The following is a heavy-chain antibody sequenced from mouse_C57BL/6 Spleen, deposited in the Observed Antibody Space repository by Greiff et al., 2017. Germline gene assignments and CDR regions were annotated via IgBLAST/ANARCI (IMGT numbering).Heavy chain of an antibody. V-gene: IGHV14-4*01. D-gene: IGHD1-1*01. J-gene: IGHJ2*01. Sequence: EVHLVESGAELVRPGASVKLSCTASGFNIKDDYMHWVKQRPEQGLEWIGWIDPENGDTEYASKFQGKATITADTSSNTAYLQLSSLTSEDTAVYYCTTDYGSSYYFDYWGQGTTLTVSS. CDR2: IDPENGDT. CDR1: GFNIKDDY. CDR3: TTDYGSSYYFDY.